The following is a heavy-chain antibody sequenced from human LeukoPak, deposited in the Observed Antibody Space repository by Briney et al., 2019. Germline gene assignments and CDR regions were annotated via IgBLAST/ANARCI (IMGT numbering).Heavy chain of an antibody. CDR3: AADPMTQDWFDP. J-gene: IGHJ5*02. D-gene: IGHD3-22*01. Sequence: GASVKVSCKVSGYTLTELSMHWVRQAPGKGLEWMGGFDPEDGETIYAQRFQGRVTMTEDTSTDTAYMELSSLRSEDTAVYYCAADPMTQDWFDPWGQGTLVTVSS. V-gene: IGHV1-24*01. CDR1: GYTLTELS. CDR2: FDPEDGET.